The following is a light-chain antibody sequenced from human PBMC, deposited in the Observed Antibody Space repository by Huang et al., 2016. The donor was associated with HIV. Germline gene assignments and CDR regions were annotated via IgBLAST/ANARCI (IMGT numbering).Light chain of an antibody. V-gene: IGKV3-15*01. CDR2: GAS. J-gene: IGKJ2*01. CDR1: QTVSSK. CDR3: QQYNDWPYT. Sequence: EIVMTQSPATLSVSPGERATLSCRASQTVSSKLAWYQQKPGQAPRLLICGASTRATGIPARFSGSGSGTEFTLTISSLQSEDFAVYYCQQYNDWPYTFGQGTKLEIK.